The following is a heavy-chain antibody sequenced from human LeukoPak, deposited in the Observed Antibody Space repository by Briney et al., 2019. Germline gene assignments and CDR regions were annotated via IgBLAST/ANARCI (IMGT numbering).Heavy chain of an antibody. CDR1: GGSISSYY. CDR3: ASTTTTYYSYFYYYMGV. J-gene: IGHJ6*03. CDR2: IYSSGST. V-gene: IGHV4-4*09. Sequence: SETLSLTCTVSGGSISSYYWSWIRQPPGKGLKWIGYIYSSGSTNYNPSLNSRVTISVDTSKNQFSLKLTSVTAADTAVYYCASTTTTYYSYFYYYMGVWGKGTTVTVSS. D-gene: IGHD4-17*01.